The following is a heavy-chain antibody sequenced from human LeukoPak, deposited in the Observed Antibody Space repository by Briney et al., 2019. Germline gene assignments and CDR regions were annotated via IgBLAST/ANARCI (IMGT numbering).Heavy chain of an antibody. CDR1: GGSISSSNYY. CDR2: INYGGTT. V-gene: IGHV4-39*01. CDR3: ARQAYSSNLGWFDP. D-gene: IGHD6-13*01. J-gene: IGHJ5*02. Sequence: PSETLSLTCTVSGGSISSSNYYWSWIRQPPGKELEWIASINYGGTTYYNPSLKSRVTISVDTSKNQFSLKLSSVTAADTAVYYCARQAYSSNLGWFDPWGQGTLVTVSS.